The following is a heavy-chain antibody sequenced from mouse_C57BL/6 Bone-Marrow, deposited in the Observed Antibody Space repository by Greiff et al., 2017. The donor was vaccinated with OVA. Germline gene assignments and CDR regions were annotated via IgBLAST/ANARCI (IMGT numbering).Heavy chain of an antibody. J-gene: IGHJ3*01. D-gene: IGHD2-4*01. CDR3: ARPRYDYDEACFAY. CDR2: INPNNGGT. CDR1: GYTFTDYY. Sequence: EVQLQQSGPELVKPGASVKISCKASGYTFTDYYMNWVKQSHGKSLEWIGDINPNNGGTSYNQKFKGKATLTVDKSSSTAYMELRSRTSEDSAVYYCARPRYDYDEACFAYWGQGTLVTVSA. V-gene: IGHV1-26*01.